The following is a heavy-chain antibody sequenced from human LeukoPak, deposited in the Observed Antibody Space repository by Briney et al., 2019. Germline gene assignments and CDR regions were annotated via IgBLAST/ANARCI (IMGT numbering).Heavy chain of an antibody. CDR3: TTAIIRIVVVAADY. Sequence: AGTLKFSCAAAGYPLSNAWLSALRQAPGNVLDTLALTKSKADGGTTDYAAPLKGRFTISSDDSKNALYHQMNRLKTEDTAVYYCTTAIIRIVVVAADYWGQGTLVTVSS. J-gene: IGHJ4*02. V-gene: IGHV3-15*01. D-gene: IGHD2-15*01. CDR1: GYPLSNAW. CDR2: TKSKADGGTT.